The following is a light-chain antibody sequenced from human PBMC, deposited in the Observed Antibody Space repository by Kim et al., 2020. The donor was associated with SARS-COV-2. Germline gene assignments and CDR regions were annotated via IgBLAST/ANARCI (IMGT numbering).Light chain of an antibody. CDR1: QDVNRY. J-gene: IGKJ4*01. CDR3: QQSYTAPRAFT. CDR2: AAS. V-gene: IGKV1-39*01. Sequence: DIQMTQSPSSLSASVGDRVTITCRARQDVNRYLNWDQQRPGKAPKLLIYAASSLQSGVSSRFSGSGSGTEFTLTISSLQPEDSATYYCQQSYTAPRAFTFGGGTKLE.